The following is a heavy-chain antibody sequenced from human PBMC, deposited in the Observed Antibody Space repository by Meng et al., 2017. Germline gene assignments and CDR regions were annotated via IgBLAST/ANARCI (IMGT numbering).Heavy chain of an antibody. CDR2: ISGDGSIT. D-gene: IGHD1-1*01. Sequence: VQLVESGGGLVQAGGFLRLSCAASGFTFNNYWMHWVRQVPGKGLVWVSRISGDGSITNYADSVKGRFTISRDNAKNTLYLQMNSLRPEDTAVYYCLDEAPRSDYWGQGSLVTVSS. CDR1: GFTFNNYW. J-gene: IGHJ4*02. V-gene: IGHV3-74*01. CDR3: LDEAPRSDY.